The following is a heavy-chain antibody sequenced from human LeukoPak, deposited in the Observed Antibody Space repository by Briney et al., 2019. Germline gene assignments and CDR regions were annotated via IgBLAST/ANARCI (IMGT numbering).Heavy chain of an antibody. J-gene: IGHJ4*02. CDR3: ARSLYGSGTYALDY. Sequence: SETLSLTCTVSGGSISSSSYYWGWIRQPPGKGLEWIGSIYYSGSTYYNPSLKSRVTISVDTSKNQFSLKLSSVTATDTAVYHCARSLYGSGTYALDYWGQGTLVTVSS. CDR1: GGSISSSSYY. CDR2: IYYSGST. V-gene: IGHV4-39*01. D-gene: IGHD3-10*01.